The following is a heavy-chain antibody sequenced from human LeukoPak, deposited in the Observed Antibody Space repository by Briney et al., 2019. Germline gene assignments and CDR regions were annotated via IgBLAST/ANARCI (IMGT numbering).Heavy chain of an antibody. CDR1: GYSFTSYW. CDR2: IYPGDSDT. CDR3: ARLGSAARNYYYGMDV. Sequence: PGESLKISCKGSGYSFTSYWIGCVRQMPGKGLEWMGIIYPGDSDTRYSPSFQGQATISADKSISTAYLQWSSLKASDSAMYYCARLGSAARNYYYGMDVWGQGTTVTVSS. V-gene: IGHV5-51*01. J-gene: IGHJ6*02. D-gene: IGHD2-2*01.